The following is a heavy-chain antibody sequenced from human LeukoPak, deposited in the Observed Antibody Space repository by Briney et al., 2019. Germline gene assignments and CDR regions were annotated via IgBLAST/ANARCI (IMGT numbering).Heavy chain of an antibody. CDR1: GYTFTSYG. J-gene: IGHJ6*04. D-gene: IGHD2-2*01. Sequence: ASVKVSCKASGYTFTSYGISWVRQAPGQGLEWMGWISAYNGNTNYAQKLQGRVTMTTDTSTSTAYMELRSLRSDDTAVYYCARSPRYCSSTSCLMDVWGKGTTVTVSS. CDR2: ISAYNGNT. V-gene: IGHV1-18*01. CDR3: ARSPRYCSSTSCLMDV.